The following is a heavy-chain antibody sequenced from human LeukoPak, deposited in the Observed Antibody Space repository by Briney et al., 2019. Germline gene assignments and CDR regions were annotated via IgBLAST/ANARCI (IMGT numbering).Heavy chain of an antibody. D-gene: IGHD3-10*01. J-gene: IGHJ3*02. V-gene: IGHV6-1*01. CDR1: GDSVSSNSAA. CDR2: TYYRSRWYN. Sequence: SQTLSLTCAISGDSVSSNSAAWNWIRQSPSRGLEWLGRTYYRSRWYNDYAVSVESRITINSDTFKNQFSLQLNSVTPEDTAIYYCAGGELYFYGSGSYYNVDMWGQGTMVTVSS. CDR3: AGGELYFYGSGSYYNVDM.